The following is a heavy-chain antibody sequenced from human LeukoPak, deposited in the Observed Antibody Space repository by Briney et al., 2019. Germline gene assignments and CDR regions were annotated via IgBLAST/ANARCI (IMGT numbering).Heavy chain of an antibody. CDR3: AKGNRITMVRGVINFDY. J-gene: IGHJ4*02. CDR2: ISGSGGST. V-gene: IGHV3-23*01. Sequence: GGSLRLSCAASGFTFSSYAMSWVRQAPGKGLEWVSAISGSGGSTYYTDSVKGRFTISRDNSKNTLYLQMNSLRAEDTAVYYCAKGNRITMVRGVINFDYWGQGTLVTVSS. CDR1: GFTFSSYA. D-gene: IGHD3-10*01.